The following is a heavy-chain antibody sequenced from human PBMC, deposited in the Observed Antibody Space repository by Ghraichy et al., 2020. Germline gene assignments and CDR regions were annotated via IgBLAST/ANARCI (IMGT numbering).Heavy chain of an antibody. CDR1: GGSISSYY. J-gene: IGHJ3*02. CDR3: ARDLGGSYGPGAAFDI. CDR2: IYYSGST. V-gene: IGHV4-59*01. Sequence: SETLSLTCTVSGGSISSYYWSWIRQPPGKGLEWIGYIYYSGSTNYNPSLKSRVTISVDTSKNQFSLKLSSVTAADTAVYYCARDLGGSYGPGAAFDIWGQGTMVTVSS. D-gene: IGHD5-18*01.